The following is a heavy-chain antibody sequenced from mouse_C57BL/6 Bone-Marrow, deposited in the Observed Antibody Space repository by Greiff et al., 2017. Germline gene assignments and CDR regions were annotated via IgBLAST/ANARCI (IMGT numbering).Heavy chain of an antibody. Sequence: QVQLQQSGTELVKPGASVKLSCKASGYTFTSYWMHWVKQRPGQGLEWIGNINPSNGGTNYNEKFKSKATLTVDKSSSTAYMQLSSLTSEDSAVYYCARSIYDGYYDYAMDYWGQGTSVTVSS. CDR1: GYTFTSYW. D-gene: IGHD2-3*01. V-gene: IGHV1-53*01. CDR2: INPSNGGT. CDR3: ARSIYDGYYDYAMDY. J-gene: IGHJ4*01.